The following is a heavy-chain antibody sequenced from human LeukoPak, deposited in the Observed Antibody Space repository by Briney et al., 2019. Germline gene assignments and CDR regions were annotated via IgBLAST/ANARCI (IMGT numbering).Heavy chain of an antibody. CDR1: GGSISSYY. J-gene: IGHJ4*02. Sequence: SETLSLTCTVSGGSISSYYWSWIRQPPGKGREWIGYIYYSGSTNYNPSLKSRVTISVDTSKNQFSLKLSSVTAADTAVYYCARGKEQLWLSPDYWGQGTLVTVSS. CDR2: IYYSGST. CDR3: ARGKEQLWLSPDY. V-gene: IGHV4-59*01. D-gene: IGHD5-18*01.